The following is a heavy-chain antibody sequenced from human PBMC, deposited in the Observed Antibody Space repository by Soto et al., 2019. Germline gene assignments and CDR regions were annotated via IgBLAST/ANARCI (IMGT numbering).Heavy chain of an antibody. CDR2: IYTSGST. Sequence: SETLSLTCTVSGGSISSYYWSWIRQPAGKGLEWIGRIYTSGSTNYNPSLKSRVTMSVDTSKNQFSLKLSSVTAADTAVYYCARGTPTYYDSLTGYYWTNWFDPWGQGTLVTVSS. CDR3: ARGTPTYYDSLTGYYWTNWFDP. CDR1: GGSISSYY. J-gene: IGHJ5*02. V-gene: IGHV4-4*07. D-gene: IGHD3-9*01.